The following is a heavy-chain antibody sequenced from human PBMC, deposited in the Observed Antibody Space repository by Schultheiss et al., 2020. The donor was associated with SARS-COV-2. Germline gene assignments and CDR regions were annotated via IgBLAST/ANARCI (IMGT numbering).Heavy chain of an antibody. Sequence: GGSLRLSCKGSGYIFASYWIGWVRQMPGKGLEWMGIIHPGDSDIRYRPSFEGHVTISADKSISTAYLQWSSLEASDTATYYCAATEFYYYHGMDVWGQGTTVTVSS. CDR1: GYIFASYW. J-gene: IGHJ6*02. CDR3: AATEFYYYHGMDV. V-gene: IGHV5-51*01. CDR2: IHPGDSDI. D-gene: IGHD3-10*01.